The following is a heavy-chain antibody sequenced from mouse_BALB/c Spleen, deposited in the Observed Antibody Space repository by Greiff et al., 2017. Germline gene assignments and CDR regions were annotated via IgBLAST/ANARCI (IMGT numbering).Heavy chain of an antibody. CDR3: ARTPTMVTTAWFAY. CDR2: IDPSDSYT. Sequence: VKLQQPGAELVKPGASVKLSCKASGYTFTSYWMHWVKQRPGQGLEWIGEIDPSDSYTNYNQKFKGKATLTVDKSSSTAYMQLSSLTSEDSAVYYCARTPTMVTTAWFAYWGQGTLVTVSA. V-gene: IGHV1-69*02. J-gene: IGHJ3*01. CDR1: GYTFTSYW. D-gene: IGHD2-10*01.